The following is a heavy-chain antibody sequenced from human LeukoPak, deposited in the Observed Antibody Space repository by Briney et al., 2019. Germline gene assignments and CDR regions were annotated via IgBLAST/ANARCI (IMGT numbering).Heavy chain of an antibody. CDR1: GFTFSSYA. J-gene: IGHJ4*02. Sequence: GGSLRLSCAASGFTFSSYAMSWVRQAPGKGREGVSAISGSGGSTYYADSVKGRFTISRDNSKNTLYLQMNSLRAEDTAVYYCARALGYSSGRYYFDYWGQGTLVTVSS. CDR2: ISGSGGST. D-gene: IGHD6-19*01. CDR3: ARALGYSSGRYYFDY. V-gene: IGHV3-23*01.